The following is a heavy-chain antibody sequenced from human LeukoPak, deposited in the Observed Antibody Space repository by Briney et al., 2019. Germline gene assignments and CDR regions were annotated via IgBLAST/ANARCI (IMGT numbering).Heavy chain of an antibody. CDR3: VKGHCSSSSCFPNYYYYMDV. Sequence: GGSLRLSCAGSGFTFDEHAMHWGRQAPGKGLGWVSGISWNSGSIAYADSVKARFTLSRDNAKNLLFLQMSSLRAADTALYYCVKGHCSSSSCFPNYYYYMDVWGTGTTVTVSS. V-gene: IGHV3-9*01. J-gene: IGHJ6*03. D-gene: IGHD2-15*01. CDR1: GFTFDEHA. CDR2: ISWNSGSI.